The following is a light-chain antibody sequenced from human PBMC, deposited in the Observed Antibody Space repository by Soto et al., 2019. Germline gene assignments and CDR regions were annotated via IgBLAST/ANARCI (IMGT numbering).Light chain of an antibody. Sequence: QPVLTQSPSASASLGASVKLTCTLSSGHSSYAIAWHQQQPEKGPRYLMKLSSDGSHRTGDGIPDRFSGSSSGAERYLTISSLQAEEEADYYCQTWDTGARVVFGGGTKLTVL. CDR1: SGHSSYA. CDR2: LSSDGSH. CDR3: QTWDTGARVV. V-gene: IGLV4-69*01. J-gene: IGLJ2*01.